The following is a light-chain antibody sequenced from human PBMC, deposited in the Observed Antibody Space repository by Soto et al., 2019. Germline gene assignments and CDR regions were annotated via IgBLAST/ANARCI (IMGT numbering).Light chain of an antibody. V-gene: IGLV2-14*01. CDR2: EVT. J-gene: IGLJ1*01. Sequence: QSALTQPASVSGSPGQSITISCTGTSSDVGGYNYVSWYQHHPGKAPKLMISEVTNRPSGVSNRFSGSKSGNTASLTISGLQAEDEADYYCSSYASNNTGVFGTGTKVTVL. CDR3: SSYASNNTGV. CDR1: SSDVGGYNY.